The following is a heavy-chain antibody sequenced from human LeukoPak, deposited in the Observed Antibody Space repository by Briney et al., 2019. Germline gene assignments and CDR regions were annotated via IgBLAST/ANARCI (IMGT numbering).Heavy chain of an antibody. V-gene: IGHV3-7*03. Sequence: PGGSLRLSCVASGFTFDRYWMSWVRQAPGKGLEWVANMKQDGSEKYYVDSVKGRFTISRDNAKNSLYLQMNSLRAEDTAVYYCARGAVTWIQLWSEYNWFDPWGQGTLVTVSS. J-gene: IGHJ5*02. CDR1: GFTFDRYW. CDR3: ARGAVTWIQLWSEYNWFDP. D-gene: IGHD5-18*01. CDR2: MKQDGSEK.